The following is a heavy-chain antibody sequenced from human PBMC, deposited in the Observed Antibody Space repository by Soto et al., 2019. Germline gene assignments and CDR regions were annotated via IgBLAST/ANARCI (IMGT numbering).Heavy chain of an antibody. D-gene: IGHD3-10*01. V-gene: IGHV3-72*01. CDR3: VRTSHYGSGSWNFDS. J-gene: IGHJ4*02. Sequence: GGSLRLSCAASGFTLSDHYMDWVRQAPGKGLEWVGRTRKKANIYTTESAASVKGSFTVSSDDSLNSLYLQMSSLKTEDTAVYYCVRTSHYGSGSWNFDSWGQGTLVTVSS. CDR1: GFTLSDHY. CDR2: TRKKANIYTT.